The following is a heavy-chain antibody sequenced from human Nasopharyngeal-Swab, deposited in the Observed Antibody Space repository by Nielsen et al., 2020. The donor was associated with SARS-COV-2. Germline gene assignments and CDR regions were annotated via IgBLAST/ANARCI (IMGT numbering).Heavy chain of an antibody. Sequence: GESLKISCAASGFPFRNYYMTWVRQPPGKGLEWVANIKQGGSEQFYVDSVKGRFTISRDDAKNSVYLQMNSLRAEDTAVYYCARVGDSSSWYSWYFDLWGRGTLVTVSS. D-gene: IGHD6-13*01. CDR3: ARVGDSSSWYSWYFDL. CDR1: GFPFRNYY. J-gene: IGHJ2*01. V-gene: IGHV3-7*02. CDR2: IKQGGSEQ.